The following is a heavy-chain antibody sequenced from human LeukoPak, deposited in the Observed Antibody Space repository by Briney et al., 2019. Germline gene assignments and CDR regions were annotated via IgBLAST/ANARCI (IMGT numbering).Heavy chain of an antibody. J-gene: IGHJ4*02. V-gene: IGHV4-30-4*08. CDR2: IYYSGST. CDR3: ARANGLLEWLPKD. CDR1: GGSISSGDYY. D-gene: IGHD3-3*01. Sequence: TLSLTCTVSGGSISSGDYYWSWIRQPPGKGLEWIGYIYYSGSTYYNPSLKSRVTISVDTSKNQFSLKLSSVTAADTAVYYCARANGLLEWLPKDWGQGTLVTVSS.